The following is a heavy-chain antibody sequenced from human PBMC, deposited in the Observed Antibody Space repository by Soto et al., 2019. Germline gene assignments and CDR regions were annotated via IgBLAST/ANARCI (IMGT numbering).Heavy chain of an antibody. J-gene: IGHJ4*02. CDR1: GFTFRSHA. CDR2: ISGGGDST. D-gene: IGHD1-1*01. Sequence: PGGSLRLSCGASGFTFRSHAMNWVRQAPGKGLEWVSGISGGGDSTYYADSVKGRFTISRDNSKNTLYLQMNSLRAEDTAVYYCARGGGQDAYNPLTLDYWGQGTLVTVSS. CDR3: ARGGGQDAYNPLTLDY. V-gene: IGHV3-23*01.